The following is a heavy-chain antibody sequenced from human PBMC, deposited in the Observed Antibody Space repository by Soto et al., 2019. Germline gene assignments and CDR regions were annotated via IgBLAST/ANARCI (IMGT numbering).Heavy chain of an antibody. CDR1: GYTFTSYY. J-gene: IGHJ4*02. V-gene: IGHV1-46*01. D-gene: IGHD5-12*01. CDR3: ASSRFYSGYEGY. CDR2: INPSGGST. Sequence: QVQLVQSGAEVKKPGASVKVSCKASGYTFTSYYMHWVRQAPGQGLEGMGIINPSGGSTSYAQKFRGSITMPRDTSTRTVYMELSSLRSEDTAVYYCASSRFYSGYEGYWGQGTLVTVSS.